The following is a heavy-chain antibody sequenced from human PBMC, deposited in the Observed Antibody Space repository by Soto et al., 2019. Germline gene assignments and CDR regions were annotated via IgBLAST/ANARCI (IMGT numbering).Heavy chain of an antibody. Sequence: DSVKVCFKASGYPFTSYGIHLVRQAPGQRLEWMGWINAANGDTKYSPKFQGRVTITRDTSASTAYMELSSLRSEDTAVYYCVRRHVSATGIDWFDPWGQGTMVTVSS. V-gene: IGHV1-3*01. CDR2: INAANGDT. CDR1: GYPFTSYG. CDR3: VRRHVSATGIDWFDP. J-gene: IGHJ5*02. D-gene: IGHD6-13*01.